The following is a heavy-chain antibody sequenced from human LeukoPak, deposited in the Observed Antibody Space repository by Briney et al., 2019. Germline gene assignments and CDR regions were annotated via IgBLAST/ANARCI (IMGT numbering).Heavy chain of an antibody. J-gene: IGHJ4*02. CDR2: IYYSGSI. CDR3: ARGHHYGSGLFDY. CDR1: GGSISSGDYY. D-gene: IGHD3-10*01. Sequence: SETLSLTCTVSGGSISSGDYYWSWIRQPPGKGLEWIGYIYYSGSIYYNPSLKSRVTISVDTSKNQFSLKLSSVTAADTAVYYCARGHHYGSGLFDYWGQGTLVTVSS. V-gene: IGHV4-30-4*01.